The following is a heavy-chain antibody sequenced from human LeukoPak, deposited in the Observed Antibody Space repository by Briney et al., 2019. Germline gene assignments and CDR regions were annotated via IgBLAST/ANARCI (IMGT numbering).Heavy chain of an antibody. CDR3: ARGLASGYPPIPFDY. D-gene: IGHD3-3*01. CDR2: IYHSGTT. CDR1: DYSISSGYY. V-gene: IGHV4-38-2*02. J-gene: IGHJ4*02. Sequence: SETLSLTCTVSDYSISSGYYWGWIRPPPGKGLEWIGSIYHSGTTYYNPSLKTRVTISVDKSKNQFSLNLSSVTAADTAIYYCARGLASGYPPIPFDYWGQGTQVTVSS.